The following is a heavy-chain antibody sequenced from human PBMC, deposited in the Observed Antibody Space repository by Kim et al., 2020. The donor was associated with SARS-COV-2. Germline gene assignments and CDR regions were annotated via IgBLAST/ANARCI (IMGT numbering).Heavy chain of an antibody. CDR2: INHSEST. CDR3: ARLSRSSWYYTCFDP. D-gene: IGHD6-13*01. V-gene: IGHV4-34*01. Sequence: SETLSLTCAVYGGSFSGYYWSWIRKPQAKGLRWIGEINHSESTNYNPTLKRRLTISVYTSTNQFSLKLSSVTAAATAVYYCARLSRSSWYYTCFDPWGQGTLVTVSS. CDR1: GGSFSGYY. J-gene: IGHJ5*02.